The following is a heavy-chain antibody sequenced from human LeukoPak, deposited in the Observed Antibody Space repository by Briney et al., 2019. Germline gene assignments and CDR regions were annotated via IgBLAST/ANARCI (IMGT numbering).Heavy chain of an antibody. J-gene: IGHJ4*02. CDR2: IHYTGGT. CDR1: GGSIRRHY. CDR3: ARDSYLDTSGSFADYFDS. D-gene: IGHD3-22*01. V-gene: IGHV4-59*11. Sequence: SETLSLTCTVSGGSIRRHYWSWIRQPPGKGLEWIGYIHYTGGTNSNPSLKSRVTISVDTSKNQVSLKLGSVTVADTAMYFCARDSYLDTSGSFADYFDSWGQGTLATVSS.